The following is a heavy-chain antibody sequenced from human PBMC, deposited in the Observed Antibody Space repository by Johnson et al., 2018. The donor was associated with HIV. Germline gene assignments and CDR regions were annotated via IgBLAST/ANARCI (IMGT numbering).Heavy chain of an antibody. D-gene: IGHD1-26*01. CDR2: ISWNSGSI. CDR1: GFTFDDYA. J-gene: IGHJ3*02. V-gene: IGHV3-9*01. Sequence: VQVVESGGGLVQPGRSLRLSCAASGFTFDDYAMHWVRQAPGKGLEWVSGISWNSGSIGYVDSVKGRFTISRDNAKNSLYLQMNSLRAEDTAVYYCARVRWELPQDLDAFDIWGQGTMVTVSS. CDR3: ARVRWELPQDLDAFDI.